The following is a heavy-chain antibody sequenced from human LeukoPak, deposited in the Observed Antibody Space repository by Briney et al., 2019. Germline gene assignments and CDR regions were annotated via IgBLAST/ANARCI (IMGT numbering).Heavy chain of an antibody. Sequence: PGGSLRLSCAASGFTFDDYGMSWVRQAPGKGLEWVSGINWNGGSTGYADSVKGRFTISRDNAKNSLYLQMNSLRAEDTALYYCATESVTIFGVGTYFDYWGQGTLVTVS. CDR3: ATESVTIFGVGTYFDY. CDR1: GFTFDDYG. V-gene: IGHV3-20*04. CDR2: INWNGGST. D-gene: IGHD3-3*01. J-gene: IGHJ4*02.